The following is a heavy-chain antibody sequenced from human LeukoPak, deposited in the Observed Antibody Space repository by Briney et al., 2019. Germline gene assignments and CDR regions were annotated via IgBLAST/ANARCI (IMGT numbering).Heavy chain of an antibody. J-gene: IGHJ4*02. Sequence: QPGGSLRLSCAASGFTFSSYWMSWVRQAPGKGLEWVANIKQDGSEKYYVDSVKGRFTISRDNAKNSLYLQMSSLRAEDTAVYYCARLPDIVVVPAAIIDYWGQGTLVTVSS. CDR1: GFTFSSYW. CDR2: IKQDGSEK. V-gene: IGHV3-7*01. D-gene: IGHD2-2*01. CDR3: ARLPDIVVVPAAIIDY.